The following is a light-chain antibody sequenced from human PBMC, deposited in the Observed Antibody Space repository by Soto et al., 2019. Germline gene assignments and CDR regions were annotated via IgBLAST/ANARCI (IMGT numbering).Light chain of an antibody. CDR2: DVS. Sequence: QSALTQPPSASGSPGQSVTISCTGTSSDVGAYNYVSWYQQLPGKAPKLMIYDVSKRPSGVPDRFSGSKSGNTASLTVSGLQADDEADFYCISYAGSSIWVFGGGTKVTVL. CDR3: ISYAGSSIWV. V-gene: IGLV2-8*01. J-gene: IGLJ3*02. CDR1: SSDVGAYNY.